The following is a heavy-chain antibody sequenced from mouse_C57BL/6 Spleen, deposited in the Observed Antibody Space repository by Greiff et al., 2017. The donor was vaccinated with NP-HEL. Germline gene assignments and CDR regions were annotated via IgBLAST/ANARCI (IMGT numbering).Heavy chain of an antibody. Sequence: QVQLQQPGTELVKPGASVKLSCKASGYTFTSYWMHWVKQRPGQGLEWIGNINPSNGGTKYNEKLKIKATLTVDKSSSTAYMQLSSLTSEDSAVYYCARSYDGYFHWYVDVWGTGTTVTVSS. CDR3: ARSYDGYFHWYVDV. CDR1: GYTFTSYW. J-gene: IGHJ1*03. D-gene: IGHD2-3*01. CDR2: INPSNGGT. V-gene: IGHV1-53*01.